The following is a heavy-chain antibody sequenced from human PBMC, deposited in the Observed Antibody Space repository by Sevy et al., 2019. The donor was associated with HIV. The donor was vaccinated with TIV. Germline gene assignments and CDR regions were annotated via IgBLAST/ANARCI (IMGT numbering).Heavy chain of an antibody. D-gene: IGHD2-2*01. Sequence: SETLSLTCAVYGGSFSGYYWSWIRQPPGKGLEWIGEINHSGSTNYNPSLKSRVTISVDTSENQFSLKLSSVTAADTAVYYCARVDTSPPGEHRDLVVVPATAWFDPWGQGTLVTVSS. CDR3: ARVDTSPPGEHRDLVVVPATAWFDP. J-gene: IGHJ5*02. V-gene: IGHV4-34*01. CDR1: GGSFSGYY. CDR2: INHSGST.